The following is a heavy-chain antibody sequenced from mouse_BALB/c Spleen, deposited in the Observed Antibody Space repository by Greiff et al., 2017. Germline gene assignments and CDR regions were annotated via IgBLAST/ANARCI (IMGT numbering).Heavy chain of an antibody. D-gene: IGHD4-1*01. CDR3: ARRNWDYAMDY. J-gene: IGHJ4*01. V-gene: IGHV1-9*01. CDR2: ILPGSGST. Sequence: QVQLQQSGADLMKPGASVKISCRATGYTFSSYWIEWVKQRPGHGLEWIGEILPGSGSTNYNEKFKGKATFTADTSSNTAYMQLSSLTSEDSAVYYCARRNWDYAMDYWGQGTSVTVSS. CDR1: GYTFSSYW.